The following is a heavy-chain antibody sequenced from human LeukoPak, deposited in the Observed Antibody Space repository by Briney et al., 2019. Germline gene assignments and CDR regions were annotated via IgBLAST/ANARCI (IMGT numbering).Heavy chain of an antibody. D-gene: IGHD6-19*01. CDR1: GFTFSSYG. CDR3: AKEGAGYGSAAPFDY. V-gene: IGHV3-30*18. Sequence: GGSLRLSCAASGFTFSSYGMHWVRQAPGKGLEWVAVISYDGSNKYYADSVKGRFTISRDNSKNTLYLQMNSLRAEDTAVYYCAKEGAGYGSAAPFDYWGQETLVTVSS. CDR2: ISYDGSNK. J-gene: IGHJ4*02.